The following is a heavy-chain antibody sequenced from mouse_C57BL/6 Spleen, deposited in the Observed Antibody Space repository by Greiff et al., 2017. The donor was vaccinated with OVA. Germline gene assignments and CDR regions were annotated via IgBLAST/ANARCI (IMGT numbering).Heavy chain of an antibody. CDR2: IDPSDSST. J-gene: IGHJ3*01. Sequence: QVQLQQPGAELVKPGASVKLSCKASGYTFTSYWMQWVKQRPGQGLEWIGEIDPSDSSTNYNQKFKGKATLTVDTSSSTASMQVSSLTSEDSAVYYCARGGPFAYWGQGTLVTVSA. V-gene: IGHV1-50*01. CDR3: ARGGPFAY. CDR1: GYTFTSYW.